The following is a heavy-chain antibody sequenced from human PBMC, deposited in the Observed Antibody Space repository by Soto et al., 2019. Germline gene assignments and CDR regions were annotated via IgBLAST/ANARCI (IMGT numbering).Heavy chain of an antibody. CDR1: GGSISSGDYY. CDR2: IYYSGST. D-gene: IGHD2-21*02. V-gene: IGHV4-30-4*01. CDR3: ARASAPAFCAGDCYPDAFDI. J-gene: IGHJ3*02. Sequence: SETLSLTCTVSGGSISSGDYYWSWIRQPPGKGLEWIGYIYYSGSTYYNPSLKSRVTISVDTSKNQFSLKLSSVTAADTAVYYCARASAPAFCAGDCYPDAFDIWGQGTMVTVSS.